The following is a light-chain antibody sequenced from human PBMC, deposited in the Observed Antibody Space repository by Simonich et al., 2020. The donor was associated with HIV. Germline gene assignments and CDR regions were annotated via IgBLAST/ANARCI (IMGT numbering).Light chain of an antibody. CDR2: DVS. J-gene: IGLJ3*02. CDR3: QSYDSSLSGCV. CDR1: SSDVGSYNL. Sequence: QSALTQPASVSGSPGQSIPISCTGTSSDVGSYNLVSWFQQHPGKAPKLMIYDVSNRPSGVANRFSGSKSGNTASLTISGLQAEDEADYYCQSYDSSLSGCVFGGGTKVTVL. V-gene: IGLV2-14*02.